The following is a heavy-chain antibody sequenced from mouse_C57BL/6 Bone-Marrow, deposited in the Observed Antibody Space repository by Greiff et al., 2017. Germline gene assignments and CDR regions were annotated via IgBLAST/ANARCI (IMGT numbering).Heavy chain of an antibody. CDR2: IYPGNSDT. CDR1: GYTFTSYW. D-gene: IGHD2-3*01. V-gene: IGHV1-5*01. CDR3: TSMGGWLLLDY. J-gene: IGHJ2*01. Sequence: VQLQQSGTVLARPGASVKMSCKTSGYTFTSYWMHWVKQRPGQGLEWIGAIYPGNSDTSYNQKFKGKAKLTAVTSASTAYMELSSLTNEDSAVXYCTSMGGWLLLDYWGQGTTLTVSS.